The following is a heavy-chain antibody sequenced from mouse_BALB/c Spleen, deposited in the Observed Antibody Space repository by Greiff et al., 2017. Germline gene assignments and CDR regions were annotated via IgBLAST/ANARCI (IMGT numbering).Heavy chain of an antibody. CDR3: ARDLRYDRYAMDY. CDR2: INSNGGST. Sequence: EVMLVESGGDLVKPGGSLKLSCAASGFTFSSYGMSWVRQTPDKRLEWVATINSNGGSTYYPDSVKGRFTISRDNAKNTLYLQMSSLKSEDTAMYYCARDLRYDRYAMDYWGQGTSVTVSS. CDR1: GFTFSSYG. J-gene: IGHJ4*01. D-gene: IGHD2-3*01. V-gene: IGHV5-6-3*01.